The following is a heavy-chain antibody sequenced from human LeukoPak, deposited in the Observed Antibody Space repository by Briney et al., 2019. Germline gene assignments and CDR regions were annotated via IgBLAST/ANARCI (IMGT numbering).Heavy chain of an antibody. D-gene: IGHD3-16*01. CDR2: IFYSGST. Sequence: PSETLSLTCTVSSGSISTSNYYWGWVRQPPGKALEWIGNIFYSGSTYYSPSLKSRVTISLDTSRNQFSLKLNSVTAADTAVYYCARDQQGDDNWFDPWGQGTLVTVSS. V-gene: IGHV4-39*07. J-gene: IGHJ5*02. CDR1: SGSISTSNYY. CDR3: ARDQQGDDNWFDP.